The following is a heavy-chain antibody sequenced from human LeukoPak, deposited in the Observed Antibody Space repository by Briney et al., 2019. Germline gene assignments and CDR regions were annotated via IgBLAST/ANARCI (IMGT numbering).Heavy chain of an antibody. D-gene: IGHD2-2*01. J-gene: IGHJ4*02. CDR1: GFTFSSYG. Sequence: GRSLRLSCAASGFTFSSYGMHWVRQAPGKGLEWVAVISYDGSNKYYADSVKGRFTISRDNSKNTLYLQMNSLRAGDTAVYYCARLGIVVPDYWGQGTLVTVSS. CDR3: ARLGIVVPDY. CDR2: ISYDGSNK. V-gene: IGHV3-30*03.